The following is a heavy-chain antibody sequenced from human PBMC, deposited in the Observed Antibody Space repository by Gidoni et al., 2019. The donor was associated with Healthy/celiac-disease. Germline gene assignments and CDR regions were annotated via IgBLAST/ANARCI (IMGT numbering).Heavy chain of an antibody. CDR2: IYYSGST. Sequence: QLQLQESGPGLVKPSETLSLTCTVSGGSISSSSYYWGWISQPPGKGLEWIWSIYYSGSTYYKPSLKSLVTISVDTSKNQFSMKLSSVTASEPALYYCARLGYIIQLQHIRDISSMGLIDYWGQGTLVTVSS. V-gene: IGHV4-39*01. J-gene: IGHJ4*02. CDR1: GGSISSSSYY. D-gene: IGHD2-2*02. CDR3: ARLGYIIQLQHIRDISSMGLIDY.